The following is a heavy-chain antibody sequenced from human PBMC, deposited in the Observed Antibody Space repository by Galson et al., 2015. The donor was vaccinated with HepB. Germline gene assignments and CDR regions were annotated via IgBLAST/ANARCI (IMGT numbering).Heavy chain of an antibody. J-gene: IGHJ3*01. D-gene: IGHD1-7*01. V-gene: IGHV3-15*01. CDR1: GLTFSDAW. Sequence: SLRLSCAVSGLTFSDAWMNWARQAPGKGLEWVGRIKSKGGGGTIDYAAPVRGRLVISRDDSRNTLFLQMNSLRTEDTAVYYCTHQSDFEGTLATWGRGTVVTVSS. CDR3: THQSDFEGTLAT. CDR2: IKSKGGGGTI.